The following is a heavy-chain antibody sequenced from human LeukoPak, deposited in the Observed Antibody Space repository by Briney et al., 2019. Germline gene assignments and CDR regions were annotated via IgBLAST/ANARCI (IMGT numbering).Heavy chain of an antibody. D-gene: IGHD2-8*01. CDR2: IRSKANSYAT. V-gene: IGHV3-73*01. CDR3: TSYVLPGRHLGDTDY. Sequence: GGSLRLSCAASGFTFSGSAMHWVRQASGKGLEWVGRIRSKANSYATAYAASVKGRFTISRDDSKNTAYLQMNSLKTEDTAVYYCTSYVLPGRHLGDTDYWGQGTLVTVSS. J-gene: IGHJ4*02. CDR1: GFTFSGSA.